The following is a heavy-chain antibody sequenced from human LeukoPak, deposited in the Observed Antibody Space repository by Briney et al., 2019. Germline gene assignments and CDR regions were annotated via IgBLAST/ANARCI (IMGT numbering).Heavy chain of an antibody. J-gene: IGHJ5*02. Sequence: QTLSLTCAISGDRVSSNSVTWNWIRQSPSKGLEWLGRTYYRSTWYNDYAVSVRGRITVNPDTSKNQFSLHLNSVTPEDTAVYYCARRLTQYDCFDPWGQGILVTVSS. D-gene: IGHD2-2*01. CDR3: ARRLTQYDCFDP. V-gene: IGHV6-1*01. CDR1: GDRVSSNSVT. CDR2: TYYRSTWYN.